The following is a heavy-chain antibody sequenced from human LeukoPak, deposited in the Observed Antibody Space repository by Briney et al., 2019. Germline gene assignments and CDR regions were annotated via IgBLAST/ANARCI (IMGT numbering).Heavy chain of an antibody. V-gene: IGHV3-23*01. CDR1: GFTVSSNY. CDR3: AKGGIAAAGTSFYFDY. Sequence: GGSLRLSCAASGFTVSSNYMSWVRQAPGKGLEWVSLIGASGESTYYPDSVKGRFTISRDNSKNTLYLQMNSLRAEDTAVYYCAKGGIAAAGTSFYFDYWGQGTLVTVSS. D-gene: IGHD6-13*01. CDR2: IGASGEST. J-gene: IGHJ4*02.